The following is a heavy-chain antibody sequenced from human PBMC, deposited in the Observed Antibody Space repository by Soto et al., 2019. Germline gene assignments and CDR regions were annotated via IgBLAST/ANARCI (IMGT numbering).Heavy chain of an antibody. CDR3: ARGAHHYYGLDV. Sequence: SQTLSLTCAISGDSGSRNSAAWNWIRQSPSRGLEWLGRASYTSRWYNEYAESVKSRISINPDTSKNQFSLQLNSVSPDDTAVYYCARGAHHYYGLDVWGQGTTVTVS. J-gene: IGHJ6*02. CDR2: ASYTSRWYN. CDR1: GDSGSRNSAA. V-gene: IGHV6-1*01.